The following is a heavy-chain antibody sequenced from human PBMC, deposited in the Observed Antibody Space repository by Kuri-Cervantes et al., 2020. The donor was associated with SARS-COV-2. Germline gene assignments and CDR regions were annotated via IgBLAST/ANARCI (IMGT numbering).Heavy chain of an antibody. Sequence: GSLRLSCAVYGGSFSGYYWSWIRQPPGKGLEWIGEINHSGSTNYNPSLKSRVTISVDTSKNQFSLKLSSVTAADTAVYYCARGEAGRGWFDPWGQGTLVTVSS. V-gene: IGHV4-34*01. J-gene: IGHJ5*02. CDR1: GGSFSGYY. D-gene: IGHD1-1*01. CDR3: ARGEAGRGWFDP. CDR2: INHSGST.